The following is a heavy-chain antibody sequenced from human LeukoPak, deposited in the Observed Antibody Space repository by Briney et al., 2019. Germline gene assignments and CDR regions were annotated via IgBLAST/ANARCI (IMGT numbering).Heavy chain of an antibody. CDR3: AGTTLGYCSGGSCYRSHQNDY. D-gene: IGHD2-15*01. V-gene: IGHV4-39*07. CDR2: IYYSGST. J-gene: IGHJ4*02. Sequence: PSETLSLTCTVSGGSISSSSYYWGWIRQPPGKGLEWIGSIYYSGSTYYNPSLKSRVTISVDTSKNQFSLKLSSVTAADTAVYYCAGTTLGYCSGGSCYRSHQNDYWGQGTLVTVSS. CDR1: GGSISSSSYY.